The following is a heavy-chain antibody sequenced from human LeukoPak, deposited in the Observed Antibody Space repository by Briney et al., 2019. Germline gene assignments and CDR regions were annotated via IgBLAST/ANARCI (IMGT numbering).Heavy chain of an antibody. D-gene: IGHD3-10*01. J-gene: IGHJ6*04. CDR1: GGTFSSYA. CDR2: IIPIFGTA. V-gene: IGHV1-69*13. CDR3: GYYGSSYGMDV. Sequence: SVKVSCKASGGTFSSYAISWVRQAPGQGLEWMGGIIPIFGTANYAQKFQGRVTITADESTSTAYMELSSLRSEDTAVCYCGYYGSSYGMDVWGKGTTVTVSS.